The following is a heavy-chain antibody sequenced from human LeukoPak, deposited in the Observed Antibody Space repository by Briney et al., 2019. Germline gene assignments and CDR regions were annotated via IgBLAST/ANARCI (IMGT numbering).Heavy chain of an antibody. J-gene: IGHJ4*02. CDR1: GGSISSSSYY. CDR3: ARGRGFLEWLSNPFDY. CDR2: INHSGST. V-gene: IGHV4-39*07. D-gene: IGHD3-3*01. Sequence: PSETLSLTCTVSGGSISSSSYYWSWIRQPPGKGLEWIGEINHSGSTNYNPSLKSRVTISVDTSKNQFSLKLSSVTAADTAVYYCARGRGFLEWLSNPFDYWGQGTLVTVSS.